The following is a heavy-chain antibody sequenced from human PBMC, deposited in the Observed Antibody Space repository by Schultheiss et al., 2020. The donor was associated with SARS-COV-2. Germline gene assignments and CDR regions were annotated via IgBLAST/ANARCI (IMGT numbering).Heavy chain of an antibody. CDR1: GYSFTSYW. V-gene: IGHV5-51*01. CDR3: ARRAYYYFGLDV. CDR2: IYPGDSDT. Sequence: GGSLRLSCKGSGYSFTSYWIGWVRQMPGKGLEWMGIIYPGDSDTRYSPSFQGQVTISADKSINTAYLQWSSLKASDTAIYYCARRAYYYFGLDVWGQGTTVTVSS. J-gene: IGHJ6*02.